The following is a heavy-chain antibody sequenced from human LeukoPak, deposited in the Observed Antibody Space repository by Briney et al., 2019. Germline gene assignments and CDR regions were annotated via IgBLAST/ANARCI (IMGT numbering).Heavy chain of an antibody. V-gene: IGHV3-21*01. CDR1: GFTFSSYS. J-gene: IGHJ4*02. CDR3: ARDLTGASDY. D-gene: IGHD3-16*01. CDR2: ISGGSSYI. Sequence: GGSLRLSCVVSGFTFSSYSLSWVRQSPGKGLEWVSNISGGSSYIYYADPVKGRFTISRDNAKNSLYLQMNSLRADDTAVYYCARDLTGASDYWGQGTLVTVSS.